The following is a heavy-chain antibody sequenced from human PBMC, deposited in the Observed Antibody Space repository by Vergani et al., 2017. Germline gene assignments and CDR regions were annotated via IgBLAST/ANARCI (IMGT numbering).Heavy chain of an antibody. CDR3: AKDQPHCSRTSCYGGGRLQYPDY. J-gene: IGHJ4*02. Sequence: QVQLVESGGGVVQPGRSLRLSCAASGFTFSSYGMHWVRQAPGKGLEWVAVISYDGSNKYYADSVKGRFTISRDNSKNTLYLQMNSLRAEDTAVYYCAKDQPHCSRTSCYGGGRLQYPDYWGQGTLVTVSS. V-gene: IGHV3-30*18. CDR2: ISYDGSNK. CDR1: GFTFSSYG. D-gene: IGHD2-2*01.